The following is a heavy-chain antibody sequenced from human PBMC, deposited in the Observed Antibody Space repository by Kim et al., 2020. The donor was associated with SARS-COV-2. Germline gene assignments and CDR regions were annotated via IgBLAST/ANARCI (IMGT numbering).Heavy chain of an antibody. V-gene: IGHV3-48*02. J-gene: IGHJ2*01. D-gene: IGHD3-10*01. CDR3: TRDRGYMVRDWNFDL. Sequence: ADSVKGRFTISRDNARKSLFLQVNSLRDEDTAVYYCTRDRGYMVRDWNFDLWGRGTLVTVSS.